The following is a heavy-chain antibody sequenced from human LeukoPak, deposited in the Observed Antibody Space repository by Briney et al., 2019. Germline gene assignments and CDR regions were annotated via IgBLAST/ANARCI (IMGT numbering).Heavy chain of an antibody. J-gene: IGHJ1*01. D-gene: IGHD3-22*01. V-gene: IGHV3-23*01. Sequence: GGSLRLSCAASGFTFSSYAMSWVRQAPGKGLEWVSAISGSGGSTYYADSVKGRFTISRDNSKNTLYLQMNSLRAEDTAVYYCAKDRNYYDSSGYNSEYFQHWGQGTLVTVSS. CDR3: AKDRNYYDSSGYNSEYFQH. CDR2: ISGSGGST. CDR1: GFTFSSYA.